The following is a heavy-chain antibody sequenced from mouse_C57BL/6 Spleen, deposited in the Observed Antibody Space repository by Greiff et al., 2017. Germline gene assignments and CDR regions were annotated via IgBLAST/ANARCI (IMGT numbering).Heavy chain of an antibody. CDR3: ARGTVVATDYAMDY. CDR1: GFNFKNTY. V-gene: IGHV14-3*01. J-gene: IGHJ4*01. CDR2: IDPANGNT. Sequence: EVQRVESVAELVRPGASVKLSCTASGFNFKNTYMHWVKQRPDQGLEWIGRIDPANGNTKYAPKFQGKATITADTSSNTAYLQLSSLTSEDTAIYYCARGTVVATDYAMDYWGQGTSVTVSS. D-gene: IGHD1-1*01.